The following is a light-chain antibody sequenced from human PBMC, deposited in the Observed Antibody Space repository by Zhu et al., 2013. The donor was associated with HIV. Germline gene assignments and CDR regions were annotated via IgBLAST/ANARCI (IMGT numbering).Light chain of an antibody. J-gene: IGKJ1*01. CDR2: GAS. CDR1: QSVGNY. CDR3: QQYDNWLGT. Sequence: ETVMTQSPATLSVSPGERATLSCRASQSVGNYLAWYQQKPGQAPRLLVYGASTRATGVPARFSGSGSGTEFTLTISSLQSEDFALYYCQQYDNWLGTFGQGTKVEIK. V-gene: IGKV3-15*01.